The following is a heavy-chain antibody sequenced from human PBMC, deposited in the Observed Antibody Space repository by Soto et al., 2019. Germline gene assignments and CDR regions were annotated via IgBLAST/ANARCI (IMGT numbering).Heavy chain of an antibody. CDR3: ARSRRITIFGVVIPNWFDP. CDR1: GGSISSGGYS. Sequence: PSETLSLTCAVSGGSISSGGYSWSWIRQPPGKGLEWIGYIYHSGSTYYNPSLKSRVTISVDTSKNQFSLKLSSVTAADTAVYYCARSRRITIFGVVIPNWFDPWGQGTLVTVSS. V-gene: IGHV4-30-2*01. D-gene: IGHD3-3*01. J-gene: IGHJ5*02. CDR2: IYHSGST.